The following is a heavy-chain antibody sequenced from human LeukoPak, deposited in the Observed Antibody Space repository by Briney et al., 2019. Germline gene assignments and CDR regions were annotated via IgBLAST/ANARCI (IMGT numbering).Heavy chain of an antibody. CDR1: GYTFTSYG. CDR2: ISAYNGNT. CDR3: ARDPRYFDWLPHYYYYGMDV. D-gene: IGHD3-9*01. J-gene: IGHJ6*02. V-gene: IGHV1-18*01. Sequence: ASVKVSCKASGYTFTSYGISWVQQAPGQGLEWMGWISAYNGNTNYAQKLQGRVTMTTDTSTSIAYMELRSLRSDDTAVYYCARDPRYFDWLPHYYYYGMDVWGQGTTVTVSS.